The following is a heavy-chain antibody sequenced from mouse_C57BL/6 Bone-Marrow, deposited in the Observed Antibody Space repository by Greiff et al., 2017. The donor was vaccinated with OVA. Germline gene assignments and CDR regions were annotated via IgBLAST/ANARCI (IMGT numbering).Heavy chain of an antibody. CDR3: TRGTHYYGSSYFAY. CDR2: IYPGNSDT. D-gene: IGHD1-1*01. V-gene: IGHV1-5*01. CDR1: GYTFTSYW. J-gene: IGHJ3*01. Sequence: VQLQQSGTVLARPGASVKMSCKTSGYTFTSYWMHWVKQRPGQGLEWIGAIYPGNSDTSYNQKFKGKAKLTAVTSASTAYMELSSLTNEDSAVYYCTRGTHYYGSSYFAYWGQGTLVTVSA.